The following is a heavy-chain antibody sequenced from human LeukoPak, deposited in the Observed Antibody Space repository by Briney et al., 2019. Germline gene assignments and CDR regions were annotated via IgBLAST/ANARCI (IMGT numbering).Heavy chain of an antibody. Sequence: GASVKVSCKAPGYTFTTYDINWVRQATGQGLEWMGWMNPNSGNTGYAQKFQGRVTMTRDTSISTAYMELSSLRSEDTAAYYCARVGQSKDYDFWSGYYNYFEYWGQGALVTVSS. V-gene: IGHV1-8*01. CDR3: ARVGQSKDYDFWSGYYNYFEY. J-gene: IGHJ4*02. D-gene: IGHD3-3*01. CDR2: MNPNSGNT. CDR1: GYTFTTYD.